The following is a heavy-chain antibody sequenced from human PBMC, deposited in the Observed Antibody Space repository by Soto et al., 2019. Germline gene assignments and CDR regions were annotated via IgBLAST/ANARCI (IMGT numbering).Heavy chain of an antibody. CDR2: ISSSSSTI. CDR3: ASGKGVDGSHYLDN. J-gene: IGHJ4*02. Sequence: GGSLRLSCAASGFTFSSYSMNWVRQAPGKGLEWVSYISSSSSTIYYADSVKGRFTISRDNAKNSLYLQMNSLRDEDTAVYYCASGKGVDGSHYLDNWGQGTLVTVSS. V-gene: IGHV3-48*02. D-gene: IGHD1-26*01. CDR1: GFTFSSYS.